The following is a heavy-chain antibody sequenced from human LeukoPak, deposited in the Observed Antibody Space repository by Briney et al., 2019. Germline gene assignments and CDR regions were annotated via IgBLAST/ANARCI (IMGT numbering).Heavy chain of an antibody. J-gene: IGHJ6*02. CDR2: IWYDGSNK. D-gene: IGHD3-16*02. CDR1: GFTLSSYG. CDR3: ARDRYRYYYYGMDV. V-gene: IGHV3-33*01. Sequence: GGSLRLSCAASGFTLSSYGMHWVRQAPGTGLEWVAVIWYDGSNKYYADSVKGRFTISRDNSKNTLYLQMNSLRAEDTAVYYCARDRYRYYYYGMDVWGQGTTVTVSS.